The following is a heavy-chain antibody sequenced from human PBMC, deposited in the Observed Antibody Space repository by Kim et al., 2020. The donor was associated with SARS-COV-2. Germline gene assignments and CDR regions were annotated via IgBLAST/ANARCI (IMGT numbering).Heavy chain of an antibody. CDR3: ARDRSGYSGYDRDDY. J-gene: IGHJ4*02. V-gene: IGHV1-69*13. CDR1: GGTFSSYA. CDR2: IIPIFGTA. Sequence: SVKVSCKASGGTFSSYAISWVRQAPGQGLEWMGGIIPIFGTANYAQKFQGRVTITADESTSTAYMELSSLRSEDTAVYYCARDRSGYSGYDRDDYWGQGTLVTVSS. D-gene: IGHD5-12*01.